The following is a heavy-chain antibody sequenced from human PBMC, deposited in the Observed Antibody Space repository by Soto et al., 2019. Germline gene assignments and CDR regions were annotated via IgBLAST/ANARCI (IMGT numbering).Heavy chain of an antibody. CDR2: ISYDGSNK. CDR1: GFTFSSYA. V-gene: IGHV3-30-3*01. D-gene: IGHD3-22*01. CDR3: ARDPADYYDSSGYGMDV. Sequence: GGSLRLSCAASGFTFSSYAIHWVRQAPGKGLEWVAVISYDGSNKYYADSVKGRFTISRDNSKNTLYLQMNSLRAEDTAVYYCARDPADYYDSSGYGMDVWGQGTTVTVSS. J-gene: IGHJ6*02.